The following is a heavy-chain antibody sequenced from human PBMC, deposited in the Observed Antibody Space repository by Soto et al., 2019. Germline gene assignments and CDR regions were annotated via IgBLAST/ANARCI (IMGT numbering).Heavy chain of an antibody. J-gene: IGHJ5*02. CDR2: IIPLFVTA. D-gene: IGHD3-22*01. Sequence: QVQLVQSGTEVKKPGSSVKVSCKASGGTFSTYTMTWVRQAPGQGLEWMGGIIPLFVTANYAQKFQGRVTITADESTSTVYMELSSLRSEDTAVYYCARSQDSSGYWNNCFDPWGQGTLVTVSS. CDR3: ARSQDSSGYWNNCFDP. V-gene: IGHV1-69*01. CDR1: GGTFSTYT.